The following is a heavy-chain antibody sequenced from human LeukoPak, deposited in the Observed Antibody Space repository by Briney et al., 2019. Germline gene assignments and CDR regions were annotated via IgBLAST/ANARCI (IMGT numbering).Heavy chain of an antibody. CDR2: IYHSGST. Sequence: SETLSLTWAVSGYSISSGYYWGWIRQPPGKGLEWIGSIYHSGSTYYNPSLKSRVTISVDTSKNQFSLKLSSVTAADTAVYYCAGGENNYGSGRSYFDYWGQGTLVTVSS. D-gene: IGHD3-10*01. CDR1: GYSISSGYY. J-gene: IGHJ4*02. V-gene: IGHV4-38-2*01. CDR3: AGGENNYGSGRSYFDY.